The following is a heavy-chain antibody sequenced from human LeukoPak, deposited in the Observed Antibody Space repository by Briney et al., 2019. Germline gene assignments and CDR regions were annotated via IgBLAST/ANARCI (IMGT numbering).Heavy chain of an antibody. J-gene: IGHJ4*02. CDR1: GFTFSSYG. V-gene: IGHV3-30*18. CDR2: ISYDGSNK. D-gene: IGHD6-19*01. CDR3: AKPIAVEYAFDY. Sequence: GGSLRLSCAASGFTFSSYGMHWVRQAPGKGLEWVAVISYDGSNKYYADSVKGRFTISRDNSKNTLYLQMNSLRAEDTAVYYCAKPIAVEYAFDYWGQGTLVTVSS.